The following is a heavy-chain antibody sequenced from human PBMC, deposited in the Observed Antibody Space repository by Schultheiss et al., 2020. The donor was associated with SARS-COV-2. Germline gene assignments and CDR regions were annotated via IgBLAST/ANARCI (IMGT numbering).Heavy chain of an antibody. Sequence: GGSLRLSCAASGFTFDDYGMSWVRQAPGKGLEWVSGINWNGGSTGYADSVKGRFTISRDNAKNSLYLQMNSLRAEDTAVYYCAKGRVVVAATYFDYWGQGTLVTVSS. CDR3: AKGRVVVAATYFDY. CDR1: GFTFDDYG. CDR2: INWNGGST. V-gene: IGHV3-20*04. D-gene: IGHD2-15*01. J-gene: IGHJ4*02.